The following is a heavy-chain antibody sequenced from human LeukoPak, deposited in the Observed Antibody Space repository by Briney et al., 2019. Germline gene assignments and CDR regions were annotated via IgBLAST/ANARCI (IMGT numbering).Heavy chain of an antibody. D-gene: IGHD6-13*01. V-gene: IGHV3-9*01. CDR2: ISWNSGSI. CDR3: ASGAYYSSSWYYFDY. Sequence: PGGSLRLSCAASGFTFDDYAMHWVRQAPGKGLEWVSGISWNSGSIGYADSVKGRFTISRDNAKNSLYLQMNSLRAEDTAVYYCASGAYYSSSWYYFDYWGQGTLVTVSS. J-gene: IGHJ4*02. CDR1: GFTFDDYA.